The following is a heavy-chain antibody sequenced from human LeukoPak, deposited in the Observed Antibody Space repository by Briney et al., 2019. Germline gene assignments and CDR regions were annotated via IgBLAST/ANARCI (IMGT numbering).Heavy chain of an antibody. CDR3: AKSLERAYSNALWGMDV. V-gene: IGHV3-30*18. J-gene: IGHJ6*04. CDR2: ISYDGSTK. D-gene: IGHD4-11*01. Sequence: GRSLRLSCAASRFTFSSYGIHWVRQAPGKGLGWVAFISYDGSTKYFLDSVRGRFTISRDNSKNTLYLQMSSLGPEDTAVYYCAKSLERAYSNALWGMDVWGKGTTVTVSS. CDR1: RFTFSSYG.